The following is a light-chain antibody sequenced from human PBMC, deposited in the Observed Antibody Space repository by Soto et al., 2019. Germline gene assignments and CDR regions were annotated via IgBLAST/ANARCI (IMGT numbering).Light chain of an antibody. CDR3: LQDDNYPLT. J-gene: IGKJ4*01. Sequence: AIQMTQSPSSLSASVGDRVNITCRASQDIRDDLGWYQQKPGKAPKLLISAPSSLQSGVPSRFSGSGSGTDFTLTIRSLQSEDFATDFFLQDDNYPLTFGGGTKVEFK. V-gene: IGKV1-6*01. CDR1: QDIRDD. CDR2: APS.